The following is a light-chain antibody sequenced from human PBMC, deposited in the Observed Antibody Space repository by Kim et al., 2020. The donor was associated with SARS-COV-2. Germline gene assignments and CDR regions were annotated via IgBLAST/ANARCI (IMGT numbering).Light chain of an antibody. V-gene: IGKV1-39*01. CDR2: AAS. CDR3: QQSYSTPYT. Sequence: ASVGDRVTITCRESQSISSYLNWYQQKPGKAPKLLIYAASSLQSGVPSRFSGSGSGTDFTLTISSLQPEDFATYYCQQSYSTPYTFGQGTKLEI. CDR1: QSISSY. J-gene: IGKJ2*01.